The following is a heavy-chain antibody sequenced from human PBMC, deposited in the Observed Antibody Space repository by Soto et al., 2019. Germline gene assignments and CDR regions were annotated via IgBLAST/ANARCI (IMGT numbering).Heavy chain of an antibody. CDR3: GRVDFEHFLHWFDA. D-gene: IGHD3-9*01. V-gene: IGHV6-1*01. Sequence: PSQTLSLTCAISGDSVSNKSAAWNWIRQSPSRGLEWLGRTYYRSKWYSDYAVSVKSRITINPDTSKNQFSLLLNSVTPEDTAVYYCGRVDFEHFLHWFDAWGQGTLVTVSS. J-gene: IGHJ5*02. CDR2: TYYRSKWYS. CDR1: GDSVSNKSAA.